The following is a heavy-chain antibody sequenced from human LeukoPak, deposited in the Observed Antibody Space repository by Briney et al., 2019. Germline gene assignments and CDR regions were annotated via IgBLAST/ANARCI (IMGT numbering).Heavy chain of an antibody. CDR1: GFTFSDFH. D-gene: IGHD2-21*01. CDR2: ISGGSTYL. Sequence: GGSLRLSCVASGFTFSDFHMSWIRQAPGKGLEWVSYISGGSTYLDYADSVKGRFTLSRDNAKNSLYLQMNSLRAEDTAVYYCARDTGRSRYCYGMDVWGKGTTVTVSP. J-gene: IGHJ6*04. CDR3: ARDTGRSRYCYGMDV. V-gene: IGHV3-11*06.